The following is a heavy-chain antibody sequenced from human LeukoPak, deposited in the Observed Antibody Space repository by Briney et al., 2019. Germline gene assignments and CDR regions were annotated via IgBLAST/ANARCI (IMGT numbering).Heavy chain of an antibody. CDR2: INHSGST. Sequence: SETLSLTCAVYGGSFSGYYWSWIRQPPGKGLEWIGEINHSGSTNYNPSLKSRVTISVDTSKNQFSLKLSSVTAADTAVYYCARGKQLVWLNYYGMDVWGQGTTVTVSS. CDR3: ARGKQLVWLNYYGMDV. V-gene: IGHV4-34*01. J-gene: IGHJ6*02. D-gene: IGHD6-6*01. CDR1: GGSFSGYY.